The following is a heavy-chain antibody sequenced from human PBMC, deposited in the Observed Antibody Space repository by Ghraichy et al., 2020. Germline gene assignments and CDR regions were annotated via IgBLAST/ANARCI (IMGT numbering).Heavy chain of an antibody. CDR2: INPNTGDA. Sequence: KVSCKTSGFSFTSYYMHWIRQAPGQEFEWMGCINPNTGDAHYAHKFEGRVTMTRDVSINTGYMYLTRLTFGDTATYFCARDMMGSQGKYFDLWGRGTLVTVSS. V-gene: IGHV1-2*07. J-gene: IGHJ2*01. CDR3: ARDMMGSQGKYFDL. CDR1: GFSFTSYY. D-gene: IGHD3-16*01.